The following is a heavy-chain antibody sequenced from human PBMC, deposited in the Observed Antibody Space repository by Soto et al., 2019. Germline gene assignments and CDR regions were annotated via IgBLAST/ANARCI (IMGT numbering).Heavy chain of an antibody. Sequence: QVQLQESGPGLVKASQTLSLTCTVSGGSISSVDYYWSWIRQPPGKGLEWIGYIYYSGHTYYNPSLKSRVTISVDTSKNQFSLKLSSVTAADTAVYYCARELLNYKILAGYYPVCFDPWGQGTLVTVSS. CDR1: GGSISSVDYY. V-gene: IGHV4-30-4*01. J-gene: IGHJ5*02. CDR3: ARELLNYKILAGYYPVCFDP. CDR2: IYYSGHT. D-gene: IGHD3-9*01.